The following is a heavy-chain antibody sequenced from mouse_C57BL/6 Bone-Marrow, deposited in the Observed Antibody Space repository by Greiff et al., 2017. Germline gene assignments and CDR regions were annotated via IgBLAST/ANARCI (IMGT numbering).Heavy chain of an antibody. CDR1: GYTFTSYW. CDR3: ARRGDYGSTFFDY. Sequence: QVQLQQPGAELVKPGASVKLSCKASGYTFTSYWMHWVKQRPGQGLEWIGMIHPNSGSTNYNEKFKSKATLTVDKSSSTAYMQLSSLTSEDSAVYDCARRGDYGSTFFDYWGQGTTLTVSS. J-gene: IGHJ2*01. D-gene: IGHD1-1*01. CDR2: IHPNSGST. V-gene: IGHV1-64*01.